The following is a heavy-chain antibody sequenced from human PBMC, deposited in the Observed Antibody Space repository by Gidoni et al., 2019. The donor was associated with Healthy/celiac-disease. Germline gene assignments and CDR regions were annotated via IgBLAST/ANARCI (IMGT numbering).Heavy chain of an antibody. CDR1: GGSISSSSYY. CDR2: IYYSGST. J-gene: IGHJ4*02. V-gene: IGHV4-39*01. Sequence: QLQLQESGPGLVKPSETLSLTCTVSGGSISSSSYYWGWIRQPPGKGLEWIGSIYYSGSTSYNPSLKSRVTISVDTAKSQFSLKLSSVTAADTAVYYCARQRGGSSGYSSSWYPYYFDYWGQGTLVTVSS. D-gene: IGHD6-13*01. CDR3: ARQRGGSSGYSSSWYPYYFDY.